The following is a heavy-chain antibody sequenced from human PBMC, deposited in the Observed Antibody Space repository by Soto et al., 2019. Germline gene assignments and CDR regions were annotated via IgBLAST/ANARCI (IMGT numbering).Heavy chain of an antibody. CDR1: AGSFSHYY. V-gene: IGHV4-34*01. CDR3: ARGGSSDWQVALDI. Sequence: QVQPQPWGAGLLKPSETLSLTCAVYAGSFSHYYWNWIRQSPGKGLEWIGKIKHSGNRNYNPSLRSRVSISVDMSKNQFSLRLTSVTAADTAVYYCARGGSSDWQVALDIWGQGTMVTVSS. J-gene: IGHJ3*02. D-gene: IGHD6-19*01. CDR2: IKHSGNR.